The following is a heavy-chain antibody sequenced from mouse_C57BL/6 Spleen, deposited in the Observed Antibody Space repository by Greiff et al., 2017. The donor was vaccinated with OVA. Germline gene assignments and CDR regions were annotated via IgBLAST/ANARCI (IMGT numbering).Heavy chain of an antibody. CDR2: IDPSDSYT. CDR1: GYTFTSYW. Sequence: QVQLQQPGAELVKPGASVKLSCKASGYTFTSYWMQWVKQRPGQGLEWIGEIDPSDSYTNYNQKFKGKATLTVDTSSSTAYMQLSSLTSEDSAVYYCVYGSSSSYWGQGTLVTVSA. J-gene: IGHJ3*01. CDR3: VYGSSSSY. D-gene: IGHD1-1*01. V-gene: IGHV1-50*01.